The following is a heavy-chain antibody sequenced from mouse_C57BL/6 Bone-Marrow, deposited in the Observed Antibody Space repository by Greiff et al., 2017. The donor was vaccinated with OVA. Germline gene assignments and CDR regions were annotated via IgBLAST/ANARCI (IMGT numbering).Heavy chain of an antibody. Sequence: EVQRVESGGDLVKPGGSLKLSCAASGFTFRSYGMSWVRQTPDKRLEWVATISSGGSYTYYPDSVKGRFTISRDNAKNTLYLQMSRLKSEDTAMYYCARGGFYYGNYGWYFDVWGTGTTVTVSS. J-gene: IGHJ1*03. D-gene: IGHD2-1*01. CDR2: ISSGGSYT. CDR1: GFTFRSYG. V-gene: IGHV5-6*01. CDR3: ARGGFYYGNYGWYFDV.